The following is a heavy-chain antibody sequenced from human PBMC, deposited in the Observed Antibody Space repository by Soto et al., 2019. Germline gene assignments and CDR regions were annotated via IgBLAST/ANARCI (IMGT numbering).Heavy chain of an antibody. CDR3: ARASPVICGGDPCYRLDSSFDS. CDR2: IIPLFGTP. D-gene: IGHD2-21*02. CDR1: GATFSTTG. J-gene: IGHJ5*01. Sequence: QVQLVQSGAEVRKPGSSLRVSCKSSGATFSTTGISWVRQAPGQGLEWMGGIIPLFGTPKYARKFQGRVSSTADESTNTVYMELTSLRPDDAAVYYCARASPVICGGDPCYRLDSSFDSWGQGSLVIVSS. V-gene: IGHV1-69*01.